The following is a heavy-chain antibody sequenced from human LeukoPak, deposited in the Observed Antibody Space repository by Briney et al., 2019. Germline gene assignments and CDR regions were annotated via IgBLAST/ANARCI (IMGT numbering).Heavy chain of an antibody. CDR3: AREDGYSDSSEFDY. J-gene: IGHJ4*02. Sequence: GGSLRLSCAGSGFTFSLYSMHWVRQAPGKGLEWVSSISNSGSDIYYRDSVKGRFTISRDNAKNSLDLHLNSLRAEDTAVYYCAREDGYSDSSEFDYWGQGTLVLVSS. D-gene: IGHD5-24*01. CDR2: ISNSGSDI. V-gene: IGHV3-21*01. CDR1: GFTFSLYS.